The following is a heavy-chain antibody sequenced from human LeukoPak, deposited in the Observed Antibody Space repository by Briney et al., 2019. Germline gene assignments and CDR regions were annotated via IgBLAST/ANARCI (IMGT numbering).Heavy chain of an antibody. D-gene: IGHD5-18*01. Sequence: SKTLSLTCSVSGGSISSYYWSWIRQPPGKGLEWIGYIYYSGSTNYNPSLKSRVTISVDTSKNQFSLKLSSVTAADTAVYYCARDLGYSYGYYFDYWGQGTLVTVSS. CDR1: GGSISSYY. CDR2: IYYSGST. J-gene: IGHJ4*02. CDR3: ARDLGYSYGYYFDY. V-gene: IGHV4-59*01.